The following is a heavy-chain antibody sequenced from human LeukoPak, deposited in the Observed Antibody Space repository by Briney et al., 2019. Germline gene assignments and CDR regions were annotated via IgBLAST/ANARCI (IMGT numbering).Heavy chain of an antibody. CDR1: GFTCSSYS. CDR2: ISYSGSYI. CDR3: ARRYCSSTNCYAFDS. V-gene: IGHV3-21*01. J-gene: IGHJ4*02. Sequence: GGSLRLSCAASGFTCSSYSMNWVRQAPGKGLEWVSSISYSGSYIYYADSMKGRFTISRDNAKNSLYLQMDSLRAEDTAVYYCARRYCSSTNCYAFDSWGQGTLVTVSS. D-gene: IGHD2-2*01.